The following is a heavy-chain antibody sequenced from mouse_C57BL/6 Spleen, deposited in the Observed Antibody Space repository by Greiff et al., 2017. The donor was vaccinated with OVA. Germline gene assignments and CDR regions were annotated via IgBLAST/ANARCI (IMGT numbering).Heavy chain of an antibody. CDR3: ARPSYCYSSEYYFDY. Sequence: VQLQQPGAELVKPGASVKLSCKASGYTFTSYWMQWVKQRPGQGLEWIGEIDPSDSYTNYNQKFKGKATLTVDTSSSTAYMQLSSLTSEDSAVYYCARPSYCYSSEYYFDYWGQGTTLTVSS. J-gene: IGHJ2*01. D-gene: IGHD1-1*01. V-gene: IGHV1-50*01. CDR1: GYTFTSYW. CDR2: IDPSDSYT.